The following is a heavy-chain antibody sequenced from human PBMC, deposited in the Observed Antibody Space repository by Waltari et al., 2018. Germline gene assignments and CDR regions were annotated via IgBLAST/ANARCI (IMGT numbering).Heavy chain of an antibody. V-gene: IGHV3-48*01. CDR2: IGSTGSI. CDR1: DFIFIPFN. CDR3: VRETPITSRFES. D-gene: IGHD5-12*01. Sequence: EVNLEESGGDLVQPGGSLRLSCATTDFIFIPFNMNWVRQSPLRGLEWVASIGSTGSIHYADSVKGRFIIARDNGKSSLSLQMDSLRAEDTGVYYCVRETPITSRFESWGQGTPVTVSS. J-gene: IGHJ4*02.